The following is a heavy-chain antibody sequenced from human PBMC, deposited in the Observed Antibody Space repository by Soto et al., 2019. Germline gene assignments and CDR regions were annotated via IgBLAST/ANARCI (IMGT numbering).Heavy chain of an antibody. CDR3: TRVLGYTFEPGKTRYYAMDV. CDR2: LIPVFGSP. D-gene: IGHD5-18*01. V-gene: IGHV1-69*01. CDR1: GGTFSKDA. Sequence: QVQLVQSGAEVKKPGSSVTVSCKTSGGTFSKDALKWVRQAPGQGLEWMGLLIPVFGSPIYAQKFQGRIRIIADESTSTVFMDLSSLRSEDTAVYYCTRVLGYTFEPGKTRYYAMDVWGQGTPVFVSS. J-gene: IGHJ6*02.